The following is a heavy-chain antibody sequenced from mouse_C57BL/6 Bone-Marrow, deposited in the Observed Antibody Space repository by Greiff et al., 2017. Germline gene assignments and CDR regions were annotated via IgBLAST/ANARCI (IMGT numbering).Heavy chain of an antibody. J-gene: IGHJ3*01. Sequence: EVQVVESGGDLVKPGGSLKLSCAASGFTFSSYGMSWVRQTPDKRLEWVATISSGGSYTYYPDSVKGRFTISRDNAKNTLYLQMSSLKSEDTAMYYCARRGYSFAYWGQGTLVTVSA. CDR2: ISSGGSYT. D-gene: IGHD2-3*01. CDR1: GFTFSSYG. V-gene: IGHV5-6*01. CDR3: ARRGYSFAY.